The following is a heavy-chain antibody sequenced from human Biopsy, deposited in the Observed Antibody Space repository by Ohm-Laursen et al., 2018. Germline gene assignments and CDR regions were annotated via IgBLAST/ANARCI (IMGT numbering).Heavy chain of an antibody. V-gene: IGHV1-2*02. CDR3: VRSRAGGATWGMDV. D-gene: IGHD3-16*01. Sequence: ASVKVSCKVSGGTFTNYAISWVRQAPGQGLEWMGWINPDNGGTIHAQKFQGRVTVTRDTSISTAYVEVTSLRSDDTAVYYCVRSRAGGATWGMDVWGQGTTVTVSS. CDR1: GGTFTNYA. J-gene: IGHJ6*02. CDR2: INPDNGGT.